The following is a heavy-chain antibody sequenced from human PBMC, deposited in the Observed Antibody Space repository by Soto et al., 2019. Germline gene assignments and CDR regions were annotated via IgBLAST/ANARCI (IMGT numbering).Heavy chain of an antibody. Sequence: GESLKISCAASGFTFSSYAMSWVRQAPGKGLEWVSAISGSGGSTYYADSVKGRFTISRDNSKNTLYLQMNSLRAEDTAVYYCAKTLYCSSTSCYGDYYYYYMDVWGKGTTVTVSS. J-gene: IGHJ6*03. CDR1: GFTFSSYA. V-gene: IGHV3-23*01. D-gene: IGHD2-2*01. CDR3: AKTLYCSSTSCYGDYYYYYMDV. CDR2: ISGSGGST.